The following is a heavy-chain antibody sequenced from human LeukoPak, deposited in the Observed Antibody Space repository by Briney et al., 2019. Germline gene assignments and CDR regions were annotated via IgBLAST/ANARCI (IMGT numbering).Heavy chain of an antibody. CDR3: AGRPSGEGLAPLDY. D-gene: IGHD1-14*01. Sequence: GGSLRLSCAASGFTFSSYWMHWVRQAPGKGLLWVSRINSDGTTTYYADSVKGRFTISRDNAKNTLYLQMNTLRAEDTAVYYCAGRPSGEGLAPLDYGGQGALVAVST. V-gene: IGHV3-74*01. J-gene: IGHJ4*02. CDR1: GFTFSSYW. CDR2: INSDGTTT.